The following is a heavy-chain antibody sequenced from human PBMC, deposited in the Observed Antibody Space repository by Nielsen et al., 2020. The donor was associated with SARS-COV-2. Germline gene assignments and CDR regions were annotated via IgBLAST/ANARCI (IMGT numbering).Heavy chain of an antibody. D-gene: IGHD1-14*01. Sequence: GESRKISWKGSGYSFTSNGNGWVRQMPGKGLEWMGIIYPGDSDTRYSPSFQGQVTISADKSISTAYLQWSSLKASDTAMYYCSRLPTEYWYFDLWGRGTLVTVSS. CDR2: IYPGDSDT. V-gene: IGHV5-51*01. CDR1: GYSFTSNG. J-gene: IGHJ2*01. CDR3: SRLPTEYWYFDL.